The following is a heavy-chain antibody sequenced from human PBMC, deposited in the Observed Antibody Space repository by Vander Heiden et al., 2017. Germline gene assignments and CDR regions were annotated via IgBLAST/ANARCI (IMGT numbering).Heavy chain of an antibody. V-gene: IGHV3-9*01. CDR3: AAPAESGWYRD. D-gene: IGHD6-19*01. CDR1: GFTFDGYA. CDR2: IGWNSGSI. J-gene: IGHJ4*02. Sequence: DVQLVESGGGLVQPDWSLRLSCAASGFTFDGYAMHWVREAAGKGLGWVSDIGWNSGSIGYADSVKSRFTISRDNAKNSLYLQMNSLRAEDTALYYWAAPAESGWYRDWGQGTLVTVSS.